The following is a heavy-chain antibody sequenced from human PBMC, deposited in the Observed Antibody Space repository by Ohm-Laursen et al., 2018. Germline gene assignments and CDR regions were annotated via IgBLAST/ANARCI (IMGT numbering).Heavy chain of an antibody. CDR2: ISAYNGNT. J-gene: IGHJ4*02. D-gene: IGHD3-3*01. V-gene: IGHV1-18*01. Sequence: ASVKVSCKASGYTFTSYGISWVRQAPGQGLEWMGWISAYNGNTNYAQKLQGRVTMTTDTSTSTAYMELRSLRSDDTAVYYCASSSNYDFWSGLDYWGQGTLVTVSS. CDR1: GYTFTSYG. CDR3: ASSSNYDFWSGLDY.